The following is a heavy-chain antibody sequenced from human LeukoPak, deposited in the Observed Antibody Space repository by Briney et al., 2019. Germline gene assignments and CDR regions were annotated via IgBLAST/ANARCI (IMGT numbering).Heavy chain of an antibody. J-gene: IGHJ5*02. CDR2: IYYSGST. V-gene: IGHV4-59*01. Sequence: SETLSLTCTVSGGSISSYYWSWIRQPPGKGLEWIGYIYYSGSTNYNPSLKSRVTISVDTSKNQFSLKLSSVTAADTAVYYCARLKVTTSTFWFDPRGQGTLVTVSS. CDR1: GGSISSYY. D-gene: IGHD4-17*01. CDR3: ARLKVTTSTFWFDP.